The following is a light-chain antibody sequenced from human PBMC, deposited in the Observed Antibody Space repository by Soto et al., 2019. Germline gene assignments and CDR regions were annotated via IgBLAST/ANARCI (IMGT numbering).Light chain of an antibody. Sequence: EIVLTQSPATLSLSPGERATLSCRASQSVSRHLAWYQQKPGQAPRLLIYHASTRATGSPARFSGSGSGTEFTLTISSLQSEDFAVYYCQQYNNWPPITFGQGTRLEIK. CDR3: QQYNNWPPIT. CDR1: QSVSRH. J-gene: IGKJ5*01. CDR2: HAS. V-gene: IGKV3-15*01.